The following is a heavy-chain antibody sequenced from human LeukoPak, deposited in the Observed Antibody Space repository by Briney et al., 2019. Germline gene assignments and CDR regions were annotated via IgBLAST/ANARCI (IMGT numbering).Heavy chain of an antibody. J-gene: IGHJ4*02. CDR3: ARVAGGGYDSGVCDF. CDR2: IYTSGST. Sequence: PSETLSLTCTVSGGSISSYYWSWIRQPAGKGLEWIGRIYTSGSTDSNPSLKSRLTISVDTSKNQFSLRLSSLTAADTAVYYCARVAGGGYDSGVCDFWGQGTLVTVSS. V-gene: IGHV4-4*07. CDR1: GGSISSYY. D-gene: IGHD5-12*01.